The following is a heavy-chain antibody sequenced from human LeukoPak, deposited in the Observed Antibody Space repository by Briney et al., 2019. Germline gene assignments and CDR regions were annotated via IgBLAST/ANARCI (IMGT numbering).Heavy chain of an antibody. Sequence: GASVKVSCKASGYTFTSYGISWVRQATGQGLEWMGWMNPNSGNTGYAQKFQGRVTIARNTSISTAYMELSSLRSEDTAVYYCARVWRGYSYGFDYWGQGTLVTVSS. V-gene: IGHV1-8*03. CDR2: MNPNSGNT. CDR1: GYTFTSYG. D-gene: IGHD5-18*01. J-gene: IGHJ4*02. CDR3: ARVWRGYSYGFDY.